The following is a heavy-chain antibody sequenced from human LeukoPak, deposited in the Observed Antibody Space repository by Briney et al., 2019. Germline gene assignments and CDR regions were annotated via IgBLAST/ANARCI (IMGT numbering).Heavy chain of an antibody. V-gene: IGHV3-23*01. J-gene: IGHJ5*02. CDR1: GFTFSSYA. Sequence: GGSLRLSCAASGFTFSSYAMSWVRQAPGKGLEWVSVNSGSGVSTYYADSVKGRFTISRDNSKNTLYLQMNSLRAEDTAVYYCVKDWESKSSGWLTRNWFDPWGQGTLVTVSS. CDR2: NSGSGVST. D-gene: IGHD6-19*01. CDR3: VKDWESKSSGWLTRNWFDP.